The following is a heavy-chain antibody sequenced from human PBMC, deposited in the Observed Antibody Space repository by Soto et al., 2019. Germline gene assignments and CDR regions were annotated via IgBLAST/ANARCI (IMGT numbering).Heavy chain of an antibody. V-gene: IGHV3-53*01. CDR1: GFTVSSNY. D-gene: IGHD5-18*01. Sequence: GGSLRLSCAASGFTVSSNYMSWVRQAPGKGLEWVSVIYSGGSTYYADSVKGRFTISRDNSKNTLYLQMNSLRAEDTAVYYCARDKVRGYSYGYGQSASPRNRNYYYYGMDVWGQGTTVTVSS. CDR2: IYSGGST. CDR3: ARDKVRGYSYGYGQSASPRNRNYYYYGMDV. J-gene: IGHJ6*02.